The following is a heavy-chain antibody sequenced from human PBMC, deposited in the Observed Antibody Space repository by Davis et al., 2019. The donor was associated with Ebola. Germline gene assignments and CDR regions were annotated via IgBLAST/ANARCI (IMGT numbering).Heavy chain of an antibody. CDR2: INHSGST. CDR3: ASGYIVATYYGMDV. Sequence: MPSETLSLTCAVYGGSFSGYYWSWIRQPPGKGLEWIGEINHSGSTNYNPSLKSRVTISVDTSKNQFSLKLSSVTAADTAVYYCASGYIVATYYGMDVWGQGTTVTVSS. V-gene: IGHV4-34*01. CDR1: GGSFSGYY. J-gene: IGHJ6*02. D-gene: IGHD5-12*01.